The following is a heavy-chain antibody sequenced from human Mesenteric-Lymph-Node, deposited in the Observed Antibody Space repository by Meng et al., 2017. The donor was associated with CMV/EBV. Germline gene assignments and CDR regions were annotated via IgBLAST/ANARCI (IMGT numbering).Heavy chain of an antibody. CDR2: FIPIFGTA. D-gene: IGHD2-2*01. CDR3: ARSGDIVVVPADPYWYFDL. CDR1: LSGYA. V-gene: IGHV1-69*01. J-gene: IGHJ2*01. Sequence: LSGYAISWVRQAPGQGLEWMGGFIPIFGTANYAQKFQGRVTITADESTSTAYMELSSLRSEDTAVYYCARSGDIVVVPADPYWYFDLWGRGTLVTVSS.